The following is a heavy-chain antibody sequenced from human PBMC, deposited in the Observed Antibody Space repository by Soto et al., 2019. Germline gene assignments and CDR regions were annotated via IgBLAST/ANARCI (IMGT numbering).Heavy chain of an antibody. CDR2: MNPNSGNT. D-gene: IGHD3-22*01. J-gene: IGHJ4*02. V-gene: IGHV1-8*01. CDR3: ARGWKLYYYDSSGSHKSDY. Sequence: ASVKVSCKASGYTFTSYDINWVRQATGQGLEWMGWMNPNSGNTGYAQKFQGRVTMTRNTSISTAYMELSSLRSEDTAVYYCARGWKLYYYDSSGSHKSDYWGQGNLVTVSS. CDR1: GYTFTSYD.